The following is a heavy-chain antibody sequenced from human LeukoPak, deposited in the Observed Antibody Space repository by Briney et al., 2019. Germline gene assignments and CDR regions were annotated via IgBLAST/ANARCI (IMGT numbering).Heavy chain of an antibody. V-gene: IGHV4-39*07. CDR1: GGPISSSSYY. CDR2: VYYSGTT. Sequence: PSETLSLTCTVSGGPISSSSYYWGWIRQPPGKGLEWIGSVYYSGTTYYNPSLKSRVTMSVDTSKNQFSLKLSSVTAADTAVYYCARENGGNSDHWGQGTLVTVSS. D-gene: IGHD4-23*01. CDR3: ARENGGNSDH. J-gene: IGHJ4*02.